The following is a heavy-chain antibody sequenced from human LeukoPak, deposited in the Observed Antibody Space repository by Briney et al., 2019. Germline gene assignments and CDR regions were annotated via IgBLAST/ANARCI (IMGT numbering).Heavy chain of an antibody. CDR3: AKDLSITTVTTHPDREPFDI. V-gene: IGHV1-69*04. D-gene: IGHD4-17*01. CDR1: GGTFSSYA. CDR2: IIPILGIT. Sequence: SVKVSCKASGGTFSSYAFSWVRQAPGQGREWMGRIIPILGITNYAQKFPGRVTITADKSTSTAYMELCSLRSEDTAVYYCAKDLSITTVTTHPDREPFDIWGQGTMVTVSS. J-gene: IGHJ3*02.